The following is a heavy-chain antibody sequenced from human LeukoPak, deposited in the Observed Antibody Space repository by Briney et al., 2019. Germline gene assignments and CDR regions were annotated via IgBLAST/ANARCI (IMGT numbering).Heavy chain of an antibody. CDR3: AGLLLEYYFDY. J-gene: IGHJ4*02. D-gene: IGHD3-22*01. V-gene: IGHV3-30*03. CDR1: GFTFSSYG. Sequence: GGSLRLSCAASGFTFSSYGMHWVRQAPGKGLEWVAVISYDGSNKYYADSVKGRFTISRDNSKNTLYLQMNSLRAEDTAVYYCAGLLLEYYFDYWGQGTLVTVSS. CDR2: ISYDGSNK.